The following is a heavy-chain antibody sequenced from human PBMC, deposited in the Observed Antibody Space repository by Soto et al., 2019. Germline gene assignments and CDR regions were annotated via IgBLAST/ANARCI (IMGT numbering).Heavy chain of an antibody. D-gene: IGHD3-3*01. J-gene: IGHJ3*02. V-gene: IGHV1-2*02. CDR1: GYPVTAYY. Sequence: QLHLVQSGAVVKKPGASVTVSCSASGYPVTAYYMHWVRQAPGRGLEWMGGINPATGAAKYTQTSRGRVTMTRDTSRSTVLMELGGLTSEDTAGFYCARGGGVGVAGSAAFDMWGQGTLVTVSS. CDR3: ARGGGVGVAGSAAFDM. CDR2: INPATGAA.